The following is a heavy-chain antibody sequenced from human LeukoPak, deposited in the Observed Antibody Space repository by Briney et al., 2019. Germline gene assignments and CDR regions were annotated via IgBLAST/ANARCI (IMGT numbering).Heavy chain of an antibody. CDR2: IYYSGST. J-gene: IGHJ4*02. V-gene: IGHV4-59*08. D-gene: IGHD5-24*01. CDR3: ARYHHYQRDFDY. Sequence: SETRSLTCTVSGGSISGYYWSWIRQPPGKGLEWIGNIYYSGSTNYNPSLESRITMSVDTSKNQFSLKVSSVTAADTAVFYCARYHHYQRDFDYWGQGTLVTVSS. CDR1: GGSISGYY.